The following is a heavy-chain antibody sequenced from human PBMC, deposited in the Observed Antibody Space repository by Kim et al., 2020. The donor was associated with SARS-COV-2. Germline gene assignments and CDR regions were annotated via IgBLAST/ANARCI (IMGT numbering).Heavy chain of an antibody. J-gene: IGHJ4*02. D-gene: IGHD3-16*01. CDR1: GGSISSYY. CDR2: IHYSGST. V-gene: IGHV4-59*01. CDR3: PGDAPGLGVVY. Sequence: SETLSLTCTVSGGSISSYYWSWDRQLPGKGLEWIGSIHYSGSTNYNPSLKSRVTISVDTPKNQFTLNLSAVTVADTPVYYVPGDAPGLGVVYWGQGTLVT.